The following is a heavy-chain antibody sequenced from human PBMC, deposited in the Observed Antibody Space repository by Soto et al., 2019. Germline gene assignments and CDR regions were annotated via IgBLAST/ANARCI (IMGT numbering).Heavy chain of an antibody. CDR3: ARHPERIAQIGWFDP. J-gene: IGHJ5*02. D-gene: IGHD6-13*01. CDR2: LSYDGSDE. CDR1: GFTFSRYT. V-gene: IGHV3-30-3*01. Sequence: LRLSCAASGFTFSRYTMHWFRQPPGRGLEWVAVLSYDGSDEYYADSVKGRFTISRDNSKNTLYLQMNSLRAEDTAVYYCARHPERIAQIGWFDPWGQGTLVTVSS.